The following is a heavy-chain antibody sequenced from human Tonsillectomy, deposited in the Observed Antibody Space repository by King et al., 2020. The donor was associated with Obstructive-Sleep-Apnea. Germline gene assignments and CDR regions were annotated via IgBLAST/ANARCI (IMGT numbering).Heavy chain of an antibody. V-gene: IGHV3-9*01. CDR1: GFTFDDYA. J-gene: IGHJ4*02. CDR3: AKDNGGGSYDS. CDR2: IGWNGDFI. Sequence: EVQLVESGGGLVQPGRSLRLSCAASGFTFDDYAMHWVRQAPGKGLEWVSGIGWNGDFIGYADSVKCRFTISRDNSKNSRYLQMNSLRPEDTALYYCAKDNGGGSYDSWGQGTLITVSS. D-gene: IGHD1-26*01.